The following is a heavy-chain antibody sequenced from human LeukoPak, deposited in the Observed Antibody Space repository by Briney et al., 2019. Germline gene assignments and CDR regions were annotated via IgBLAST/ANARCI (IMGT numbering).Heavy chain of an antibody. Sequence: SETLSLTCTVSGGSISSSNYYWGWIRQPPGKGLEWIGSIYYSGITYYNSSLKSRVTISVDTSKNQFSLKLSSVTAADTAVYYCARRGYDYVWGSYRKPNWFDPWGQGTLVTVSS. CDR3: ARRGYDYVWGSYRKPNWFDP. CDR2: IYYSGIT. D-gene: IGHD3-16*02. V-gene: IGHV4-39*01. J-gene: IGHJ5*02. CDR1: GGSISSSNYY.